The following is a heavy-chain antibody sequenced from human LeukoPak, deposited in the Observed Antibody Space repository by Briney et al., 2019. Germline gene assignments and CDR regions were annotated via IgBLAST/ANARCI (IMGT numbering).Heavy chain of an antibody. D-gene: IGHD2-15*01. J-gene: IGHJ6*02. V-gene: IGHV3-11*01. CDR1: GFTFSDYY. Sequence: GGSLRLSCAASGFTFSDYYMSWIRQAPGKGLEWVSYISSSGSTIYYADSVKGRFTISRDNAKNSLYLQMNSLRAEDTAVYYCASDCSGGSCPILYCGMDVWGQGTTVTVSS. CDR3: ASDCSGGSCPILYCGMDV. CDR2: ISSSGSTI.